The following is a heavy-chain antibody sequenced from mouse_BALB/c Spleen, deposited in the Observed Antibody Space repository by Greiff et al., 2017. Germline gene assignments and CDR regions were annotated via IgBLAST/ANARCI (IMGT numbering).Heavy chain of an antibody. D-gene: IGHD2-2*01. J-gene: IGHJ3*01. CDR3: ARRGGYGWFAY. V-gene: IGHV1-87*01. CDR2: IYPGDGDT. Sequence: VQLQQSGAELARPGASVKLSCKASGYTFTSYWMQWVKQRPGQGLEWIGAIYPGDGDTRYTQKFKGKATLTADKSSNTAYMQLSSLTSEDSAVYFCARRGGYGWFAYWGQGTLVTVSA. CDR1: GYTFTSYW.